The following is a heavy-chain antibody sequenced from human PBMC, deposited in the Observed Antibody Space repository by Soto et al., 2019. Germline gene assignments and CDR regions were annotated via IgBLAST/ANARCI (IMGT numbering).Heavy chain of an antibody. CDR1: GFTFSSYG. J-gene: IGHJ3*02. CDR2: IWYDGSNK. V-gene: IGHV3-33*01. Sequence: QVQLVESGGGVVQPGRSLRLSCAASGFTFSSYGMHWVRQAPGKGLEWVAVIWYDGSNKYYADSVKGRFTISRDNSKNTLYLQMNSLRAEDTAVYYCARDEGRYFDWLKGPKGLDAFDIWGQGTMVTVSS. D-gene: IGHD3-9*01. CDR3: ARDEGRYFDWLKGPKGLDAFDI.